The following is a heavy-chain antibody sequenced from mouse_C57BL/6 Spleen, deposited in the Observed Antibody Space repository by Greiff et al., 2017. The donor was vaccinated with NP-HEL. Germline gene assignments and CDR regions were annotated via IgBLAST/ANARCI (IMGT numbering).Heavy chain of an antibody. CDR3: TRDWHYGSRGGMDY. CDR1: GFTFSSYA. V-gene: IGHV5-9-1*02. CDR2: ISSGGDYI. J-gene: IGHJ4*01. D-gene: IGHD1-1*01. Sequence: EVQRVESGEGLVKPGGSLKLSCAASGFTFSSYAMSWVRQTPEKRLEWVAYISSGGDYIYYADTVKGRFTISRYNARNTLYLQMSSLKSEDTAMYYCTRDWHYGSRGGMDYWGQGTSVTVSS.